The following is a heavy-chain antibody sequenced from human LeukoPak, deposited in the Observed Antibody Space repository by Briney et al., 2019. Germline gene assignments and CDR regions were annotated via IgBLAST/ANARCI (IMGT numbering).Heavy chain of an antibody. CDR2: INHSGST. V-gene: IGHV4-34*01. Sequence: SETLSLTCAVYGGSFSGYYWSWIRQPPGKGLEWIGEINHSGSTNYNPSLKSRVTMSVDTSKNQFSLKLSSVTAADTAVYYCARDLGEGFFDYWGQGTLVTVSS. J-gene: IGHJ4*02. CDR1: GGSFSGYY. CDR3: ARDLGEGFFDY.